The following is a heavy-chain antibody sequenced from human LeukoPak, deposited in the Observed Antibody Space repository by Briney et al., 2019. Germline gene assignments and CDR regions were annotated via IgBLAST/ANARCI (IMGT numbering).Heavy chain of an antibody. CDR1: GGSVTSGGFY. CDR2: VYYTGST. V-gene: IGHV4-39*01. J-gene: IGHJ5*02. D-gene: IGHD3-10*01. CDR3: ARHSGSGSLSRPFDP. Sequence: TSETLSLTCSVSGGSVTSGGFYWGWLRQPPGQGPEWIATVYYTGSTYYNPSLKSRVTISIDTSKNQFSLRLTSVTATDTAVYHCARHSGSGSLSRPFDPWGQGTLVTVSS.